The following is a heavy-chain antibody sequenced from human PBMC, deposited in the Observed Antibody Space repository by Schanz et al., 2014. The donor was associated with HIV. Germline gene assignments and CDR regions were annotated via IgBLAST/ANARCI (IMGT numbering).Heavy chain of an antibody. CDR1: GFSFSDYW. D-gene: IGHD6-19*01. J-gene: IGHJ5*02. Sequence: EVQLVESGGGLVKPGGSLRLSCAASGFSFSDYWMHWVRQVPGKGLLWVSRMNNDVSSRLYADSVKGRFTISRDNAKNTLYLQMNSLRAEDTAVYYCAREYLGYSSGFDPWGQGTLVTVSS. CDR2: MNNDVSSR. V-gene: IGHV3-74*01. CDR3: AREYLGYSSGFDP.